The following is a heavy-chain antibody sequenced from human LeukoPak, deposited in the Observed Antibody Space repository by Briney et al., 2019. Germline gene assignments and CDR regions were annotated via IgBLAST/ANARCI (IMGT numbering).Heavy chain of an antibody. J-gene: IGHJ4*02. D-gene: IGHD2-2*01. CDR2: INRSGNT. V-gene: IGHV4-34*01. CDR1: GGSFSYYY. Sequence: SETLSLTCAVYGGSFSYYYWNWIRQPPGKGLEWIGEINRSGNTNYNPSLKGRVTTSVDTSKKQFSLKLSSVTAADTAVYYCAAGEYCSSIGGPPGLFNSGGQGTLATVPP. CDR3: AAGEYCSSIGGPPGLFNS.